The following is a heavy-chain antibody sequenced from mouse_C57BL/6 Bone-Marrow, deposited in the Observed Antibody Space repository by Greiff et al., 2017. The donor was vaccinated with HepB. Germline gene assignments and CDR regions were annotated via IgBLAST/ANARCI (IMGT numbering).Heavy chain of an antibody. J-gene: IGHJ1*03. CDR2: INPNNGGT. V-gene: IGHV1-18*01. Sequence: VQLQQSGPELVKPGASVKIPCKASGYTFTDYNMDWVKQSHGKSLEWIGDINPNNGGTNYKQKFKGKATLTVDKSSSTAYMELRSLTSEDTAVYYCARGTGWYFDVWGTGTTVTVSS. CDR1: GYTFTDYN. CDR3: ARGTGWYFDV. D-gene: IGHD4-1*01.